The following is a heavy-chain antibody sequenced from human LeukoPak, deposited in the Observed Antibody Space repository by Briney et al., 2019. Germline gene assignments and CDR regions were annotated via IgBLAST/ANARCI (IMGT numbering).Heavy chain of an antibody. J-gene: IGHJ4*02. Sequence: PGGSLRLSCVASGFTFSNAWMSWVRQAPGKGLEWIGRRSKTDGGTTDHAAPVTGIFTISRDDAKNTLYLQMNSLKTEDTAVYYCTSGIGTIDFWGQGTLVTVSS. D-gene: IGHD6-13*01. CDR2: RSKTDGGTT. V-gene: IGHV3-15*01. CDR1: GFTFSNAW. CDR3: TSGIGTIDF.